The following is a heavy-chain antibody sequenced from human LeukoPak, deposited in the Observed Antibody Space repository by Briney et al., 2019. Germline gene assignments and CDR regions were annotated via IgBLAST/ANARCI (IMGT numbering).Heavy chain of an antibody. D-gene: IGHD3-10*01. CDR3: AREGDYYGRFDP. CDR2: ISYSGRT. CDR1: GGSFSGYY. J-gene: IGHJ5*02. Sequence: SETLSLTCAVYGGSFSGYYWSWIRQPPGKGLEWIGYISYSGRTKYNPSLKSRVTMSVDTSKNQFSLNLSFVTAADTAVYYCAREGDYYGRFDPWGQGTLVTVSS. V-gene: IGHV4-59*01.